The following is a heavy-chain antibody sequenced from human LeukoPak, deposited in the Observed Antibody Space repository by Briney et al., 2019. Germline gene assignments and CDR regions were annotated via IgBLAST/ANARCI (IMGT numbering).Heavy chain of an antibody. CDR2: INHSGST. CDR1: GGSFSGYY. J-gene: IGHJ4*02. D-gene: IGHD3-22*01. Sequence: PSETLSLTCAVYGGSFSGYYWSWIRQPPGKGLEWIGEINHSGSTNYNPSLKSRVTTSVDTSKNQFSLKLSSVTAADTAVYYCARFRSSGYYYWGQGTLVTVSS. CDR3: ARFRSSGYYY. V-gene: IGHV4-34*01.